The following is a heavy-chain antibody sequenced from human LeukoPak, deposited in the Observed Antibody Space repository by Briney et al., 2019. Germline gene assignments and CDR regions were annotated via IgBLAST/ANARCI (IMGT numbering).Heavy chain of an antibody. CDR1: GGSISCGGYS. D-gene: IGHD3-10*02. Sequence: SETLSLTCTVSGGSISCGGYSWNWIRQPPGKGLEWIGYIYHTGNTFYNPSLKSRVTISVDRSRNQFSLRLTSVTAADTAVYYCARGFFVRENPGSWFDPWGQGTLVTVSP. CDR3: ARGFFVRENPGSWFDP. V-gene: IGHV4-30-2*01. J-gene: IGHJ5*02. CDR2: IYHTGNT.